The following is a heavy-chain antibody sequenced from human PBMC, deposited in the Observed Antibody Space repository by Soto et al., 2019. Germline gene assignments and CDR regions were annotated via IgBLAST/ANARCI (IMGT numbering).Heavy chain of an antibody. CDR3: ARDREWGTGDFDY. J-gene: IGHJ4*02. CDR2: ISAYNSNT. Sequence: ASVKVSCKASGYTFTNSGFSWVRQAPGQGIEWMGWISAYNSNTNYAQNLQGRVTLTTDTSTSTAYMELRSLISDDTAVYYCARDREWGTGDFDYWRQGPLVTVSP. D-gene: IGHD3-3*01. V-gene: IGHV1-18*01. CDR1: GYTFTNSG.